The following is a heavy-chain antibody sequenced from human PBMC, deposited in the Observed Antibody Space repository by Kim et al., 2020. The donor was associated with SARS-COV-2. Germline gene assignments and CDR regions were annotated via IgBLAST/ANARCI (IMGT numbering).Heavy chain of an antibody. J-gene: IGHJ4*02. CDR3: ATRYYYGSGNYYNSIDY. CDR2: IYYSGST. Sequence: SETLSLTCTVSGGSISSSNYYWGWIRQPPGKGLEWIGSIYYSGSTYYNPSLKSRVTISVDTSKNQFSLKLNSVTAADTAVYYCATRYYYGSGNYYNSIDYWGQGTLLTVSS. D-gene: IGHD3-10*01. V-gene: IGHV4-39*01. CDR1: GGSISSSNYY.